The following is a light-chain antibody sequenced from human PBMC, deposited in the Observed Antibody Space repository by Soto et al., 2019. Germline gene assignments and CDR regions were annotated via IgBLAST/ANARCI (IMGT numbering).Light chain of an antibody. CDR2: GAS. CDR1: QSVSSY. CDR3: QQYNDWWT. V-gene: IGKV3-15*01. Sequence: EIGLTQSPAALSLTQGERATLACRASQSVSSYLTWYQQKPGQAPRLLIYGASTRATGVPARFSGSGSGTEITLTISSLQSEDFAVYYCQQYNDWWTFGQGTKVDIK. J-gene: IGKJ1*01.